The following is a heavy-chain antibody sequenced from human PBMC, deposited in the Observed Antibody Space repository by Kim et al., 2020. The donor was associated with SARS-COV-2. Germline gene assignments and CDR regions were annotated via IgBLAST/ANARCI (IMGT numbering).Heavy chain of an antibody. CDR1: GGSFSGYY. Sequence: SETLSLTCAVYGGSFSGYYWSWIRQPPGKGLEWIGEINHSGSTNYNPSLKSRVTISVDTSKNQFSLKLSSVTAADTAVYYCARGGRWIQLWLRDEDYYDSRVLVRDDFDYWGQGTLVTVSS. V-gene: IGHV4-34*01. J-gene: IGHJ4*02. CDR2: INHSGST. CDR3: ARGGRWIQLWLRDEDYYDSRVLVRDDFDY. D-gene: IGHD5-18*01.